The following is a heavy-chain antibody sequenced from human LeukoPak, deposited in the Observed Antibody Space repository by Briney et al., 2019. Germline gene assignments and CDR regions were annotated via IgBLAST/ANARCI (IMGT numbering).Heavy chain of an antibody. CDR2: IYYSGST. D-gene: IGHD6-19*01. V-gene: IGHV4-39*07. Sequence: PSETLSLTCTVSGGSISSSSYYWGWIRQPPGKGLEWIGSIYYSGSTYYNPSLKSRVTISVDTSKNQFSLKLSSVTAADTAVYYCASVPEQWLAAFDIWGQGTMVTVSS. CDR3: ASVPEQWLAAFDI. J-gene: IGHJ3*02. CDR1: GGSISSSSYY.